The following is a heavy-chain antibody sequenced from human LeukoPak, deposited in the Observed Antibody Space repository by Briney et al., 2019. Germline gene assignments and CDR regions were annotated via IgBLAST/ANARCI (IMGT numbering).Heavy chain of an antibody. Sequence: GGSLRLSCAASGFTFSSYEMNWVRQAPGKGLEWVSVIYRGGSTYYADSVKGRFTISRDGSKNTLYLQMNSLRAEDTAVYFCARNRDSSGYDAFDIWGQGTMVSVSS. J-gene: IGHJ3*02. D-gene: IGHD3-22*01. CDR3: ARNRDSSGYDAFDI. CDR2: IYRGGST. CDR1: GFTFSSYE. V-gene: IGHV3-53*01.